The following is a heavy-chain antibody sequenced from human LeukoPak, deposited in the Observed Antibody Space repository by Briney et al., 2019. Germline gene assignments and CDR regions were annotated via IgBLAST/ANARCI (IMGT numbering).Heavy chain of an antibody. J-gene: IGHJ4*02. D-gene: IGHD2-21*01. CDR3: ARGVKGGEFDY. Sequence: SETLSLTCAVYGGSSSGYYWSWIRQPPGKGLEWIGEINHSGSTNYNPSLKSRVTISVDTSKNQFSLKLSSVTAADTAVYYCARGVKGGEFDYWGQGTLVTVSS. V-gene: IGHV4-34*01. CDR1: GGSSSGYY. CDR2: INHSGST.